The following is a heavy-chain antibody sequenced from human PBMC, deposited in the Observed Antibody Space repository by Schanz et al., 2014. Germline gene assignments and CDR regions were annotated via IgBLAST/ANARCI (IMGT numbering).Heavy chain of an antibody. CDR1: GFAFTSNA. CDR2: ISGSGAHT. D-gene: IGHD2-2*01. Sequence: LVESGGGLVQPGGSLRLSCEASGFAFTSNAMTWVRQAPGKGLEWVSTISGSGAHTYHADSVRGRFTISRDNSKNILYLQMNSLRAEDTAIYFCAAARGTNCYFCALDIWGQGTMVTVSS. J-gene: IGHJ3*02. V-gene: IGHV3-23*04. CDR3: AAARGTNCYFCALDI.